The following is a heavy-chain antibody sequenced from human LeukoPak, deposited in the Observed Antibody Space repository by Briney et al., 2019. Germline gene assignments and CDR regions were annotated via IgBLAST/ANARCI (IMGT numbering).Heavy chain of an antibody. V-gene: IGHV1-2*02. J-gene: IGHJ4*02. Sequence: ASVKVSCKTSGYIFTDYYMHWVRQAPGQGLEWMGWINPNNGGTNYAQKFQGRVTMTRDTSITTAYMELSRLRSDDPAVYYCARDNYGSGSYYKWWGQGTLVTVSS. D-gene: IGHD3-10*01. CDR3: ARDNYGSGSYYKW. CDR2: INPNNGGT. CDR1: GYIFTDYY.